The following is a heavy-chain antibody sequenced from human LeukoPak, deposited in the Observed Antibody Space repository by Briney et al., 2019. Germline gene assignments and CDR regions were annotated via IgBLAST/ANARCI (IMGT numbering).Heavy chain of an antibody. CDR1: GFTFSSYA. V-gene: IGHV3-23*01. D-gene: IGHD4-17*01. J-gene: IGHJ4*02. CDR2: ISGSGGST. CDR3: AKQHGDYQYYFDY. Sequence: GGSLRLSCAASGFTFSSYAMSWVRQAPGKGLEWVSAISGSGGSTYYADSVEGRFTISRDNSKNTLYLQMNSLRAEDTAVYYCAKQHGDYQYYFDYWGQGTLVTVSS.